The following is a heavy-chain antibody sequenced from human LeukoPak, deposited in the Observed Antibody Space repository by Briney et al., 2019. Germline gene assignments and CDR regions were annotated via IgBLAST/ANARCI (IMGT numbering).Heavy chain of an antibody. D-gene: IGHD3-16*02. J-gene: IGHJ3*02. CDR3: AREGDYDYVWGSYRLAAFDI. CDR1: GYTFTSYG. V-gene: IGHV1-18*01. CDR2: ISAYNGNT. Sequence: ASVKVSCEASGYTFTSYGISWVRQAPGQGLEWMGWISAYNGNTNYAQKLQGRVTMTTDTSTSTAYMELRSLKSDDTAVYYCAREGDYDYVWGSYRLAAFDIWGQGTMVTVSS.